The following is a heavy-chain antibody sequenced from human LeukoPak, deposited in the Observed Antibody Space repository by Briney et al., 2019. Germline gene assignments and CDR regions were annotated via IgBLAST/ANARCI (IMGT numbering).Heavy chain of an antibody. CDR2: IYTSGST. D-gene: IGHD2-8*01. V-gene: IGHV4-4*07. Sequence: SETLSLTCTVSGGSISSYYWSWIRQPAGKGLEWIGRIYTSGSTNYNASLKSRVSMSVDTSKNQFSLKLSSVTAADTAVYFCAKGYTNGVNQEVWLDPWGQGTLVTVSS. CDR1: GGSISSYY. CDR3: AKGYTNGVNQEVWLDP. J-gene: IGHJ5*02.